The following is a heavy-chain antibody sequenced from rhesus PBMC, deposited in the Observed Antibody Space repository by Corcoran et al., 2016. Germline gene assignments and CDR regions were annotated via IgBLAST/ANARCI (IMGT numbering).Heavy chain of an antibody. D-gene: IGHD4-29*01. J-gene: IGHJ2*01. CDR2: ITYSGST. CDR1: GGSISDDYY. V-gene: IGHV4-122*02. Sequence: QVQLQESGPGLVKPSETLPLTCAVSGGSISDDYYWSWIRQPPGKGLEWIGYITYSGSTSYNPSLQSRVTISRDTSKNQFSLKLRSVTAADTAVYYCAREIGSSYKNWYFDLWGPGTPITISS. CDR3: AREIGSSYKNWYFDL.